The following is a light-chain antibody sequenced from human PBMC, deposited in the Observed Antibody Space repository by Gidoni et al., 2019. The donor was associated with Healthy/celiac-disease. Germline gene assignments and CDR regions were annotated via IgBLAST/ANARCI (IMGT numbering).Light chain of an antibody. CDR3: QSADSSGTYPVV. J-gene: IGLJ2*01. V-gene: IGLV3-25*03. Sequence: SYELTQPPPGSLSPGQTARITCSGDALPKQYAYWYQQKPGQAPVLVIYKDSERPSGIPERFSGSSSGTTVTLTISGVQAEDEADYYCQSADSSGTYPVVFGGGTKLTVL. CDR1: ALPKQY. CDR2: KDS.